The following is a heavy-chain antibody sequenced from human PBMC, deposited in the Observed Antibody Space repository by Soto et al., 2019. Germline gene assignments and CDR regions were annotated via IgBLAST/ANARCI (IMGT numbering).Heavy chain of an antibody. CDR1: GGTFSSYT. J-gene: IGHJ5*02. D-gene: IGHD6-13*01. CDR3: ANWGSPAAAAGNPPGFDP. Sequence: QVQLVQSGAEVKKPGSSVKVSCKASGGTFSSYTISWVRQAPGQGLEWMGRIIPILGIANYAQKFQGRVTITADKSTSTAYMELSSLRSEDTAVYYCANWGSPAAAAGNPPGFDPWGQGTLVTVSS. V-gene: IGHV1-69*02. CDR2: IIPILGIA.